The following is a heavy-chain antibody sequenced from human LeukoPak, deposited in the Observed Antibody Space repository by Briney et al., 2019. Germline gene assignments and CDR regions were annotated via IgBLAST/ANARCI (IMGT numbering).Heavy chain of an antibody. CDR3: ARDKEDYYYYGMDV. V-gene: IGHV3-48*04. J-gene: IGHJ6*02. Sequence: GGSLRLSCAASGFTFSSYSMNWFRQAPGKGLEWVSYISSSSSTIYYADSVKGRFTISRDNAKNSLYLQMNSLRAEDTAVYYCARDKEDYYYYGMDVWGQGTTVTVSS. CDR2: ISSSSSTI. CDR1: GFTFSSYS.